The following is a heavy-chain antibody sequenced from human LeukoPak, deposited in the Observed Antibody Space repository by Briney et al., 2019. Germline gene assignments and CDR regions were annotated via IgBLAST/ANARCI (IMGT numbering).Heavy chain of an antibody. Sequence: PGGSLRLSCAASGFTFSSYTMNWVRQAPGKGLVWVSRINSDGHTTTYADSVKGRFTISRDNAKNTLYLQMNSLRAEDTAVYYCARGGVDYWGQGTLVTVSS. J-gene: IGHJ4*02. CDR2: INSDGHTT. V-gene: IGHV3-74*01. CDR1: GFTFSSYT. CDR3: ARGGVDY. D-gene: IGHD3-16*01.